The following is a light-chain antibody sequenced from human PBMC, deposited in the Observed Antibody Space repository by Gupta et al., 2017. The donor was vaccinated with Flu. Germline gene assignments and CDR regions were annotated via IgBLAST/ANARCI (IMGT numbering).Light chain of an antibody. CDR3: QSYDSIVL. Sequence: NFLLTQSHSVSASPGETVTISCTRSSGSIARYYVQWYPQRAGSSPTTLIYEDNQRPSGVPERFSGSIDSSSNSASLTIAGLKSEDEGDYYWQSYDSIVLFGGGTKLTVL. V-gene: IGLV6-57*01. CDR2: EDN. CDR1: SGSIARYY. J-gene: IGLJ2*01.